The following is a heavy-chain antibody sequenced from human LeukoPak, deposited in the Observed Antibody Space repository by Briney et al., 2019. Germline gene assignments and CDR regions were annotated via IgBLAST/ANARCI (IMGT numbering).Heavy chain of an antibody. D-gene: IGHD2-8*01. Sequence: GGSLRLSCAASGFTVSSNYMTWVRQAPGKGLEWVSVIYGGDYTYYADPVKGRFTISRDNAKNSLCLQMNSLRAEDTAVYYCARDVVLMSMDVWGQGTTVTVSS. CDR3: ARDVVLMSMDV. J-gene: IGHJ6*02. V-gene: IGHV3-53*01. CDR1: GFTVSSNY. CDR2: IYGGDYT.